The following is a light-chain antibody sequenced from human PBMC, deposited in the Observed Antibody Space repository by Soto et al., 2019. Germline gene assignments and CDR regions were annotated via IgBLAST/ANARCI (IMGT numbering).Light chain of an antibody. CDR3: QQTYNSPWT. Sequence: DIQMTQSPSTLSGSVGDRVTITCRASQTISSWLAWYQQKPGKAPKLLIYKASTLKSGVPSRFSGSGSGTEFTLTISSLQPDDFATYFCQQTYNSPWTFGQGTTVEIK. V-gene: IGKV1-5*03. J-gene: IGKJ1*01. CDR2: KAS. CDR1: QTISSW.